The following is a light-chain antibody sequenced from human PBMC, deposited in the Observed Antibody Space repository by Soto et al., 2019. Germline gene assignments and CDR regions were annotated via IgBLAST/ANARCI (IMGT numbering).Light chain of an antibody. CDR3: AAWDGSLKNWV. CDR2: KDN. CDR1: SSNIGSKY. J-gene: IGLJ3*02. Sequence: QSVVTQPPSASGTPGQRVTISCSGSSSNIGSKYVYWYQQLPGTAPKVLIYKDNQRPSGVPDRFSGSKSGTSASLAISGLRSEDEGDYYCAAWDGSLKNWVFGGGTQLTVL. V-gene: IGLV1-47*01.